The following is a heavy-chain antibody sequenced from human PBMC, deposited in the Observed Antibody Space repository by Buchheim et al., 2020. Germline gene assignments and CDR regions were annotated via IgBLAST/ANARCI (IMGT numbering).Heavy chain of an antibody. Sequence: EVQLLESGGGLVQPGGSLRLSCAASGFTFSSYAMSWVRQAPGKGLEWVSAISGSGGSTYYADSVKGRFTISRDNSKNTLYLQMNSLRAEDTAVYYCAKVGGYSGSYPPRRGFDYWGQGTL. CDR2: ISGSGGST. D-gene: IGHD1-26*01. CDR1: GFTFSSYA. CDR3: AKVGGYSGSYPPRRGFDY. V-gene: IGHV3-23*01. J-gene: IGHJ4*02.